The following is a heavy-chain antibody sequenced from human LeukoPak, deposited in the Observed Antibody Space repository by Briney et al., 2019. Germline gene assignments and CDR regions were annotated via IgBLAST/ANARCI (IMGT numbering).Heavy chain of an antibody. CDR2: IYPRGRP. D-gene: IGHD6-19*01. CDR1: GDSMSDYF. J-gene: IGHJ4*02. Sequence: SETLSLTCTVSGDSMSDYFWSGIRQPSANTREWVVRIYPRGRPNHHPSLTGRGTLDLDPTDGQFPLRLTSVTAADTAIYYCARGHTSGWKRGVYDYWGQGTVVTVSS. V-gene: IGHV4-4*07. CDR3: ARGHTSGWKRGVYDY.